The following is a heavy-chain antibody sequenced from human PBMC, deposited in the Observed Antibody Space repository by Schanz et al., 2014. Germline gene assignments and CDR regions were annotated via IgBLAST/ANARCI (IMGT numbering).Heavy chain of an antibody. CDR2: ISNSGTTI. CDR3: ARDHQWLARYYMDV. CDR1: GFTFSDYY. V-gene: IGHV3-11*04. J-gene: IGHJ6*03. D-gene: IGHD6-19*01. Sequence: QVQLVDSGGGLVKPGGSLRLSCAASGFTFSDYYMSWIRQAPGKGLEWVSYISNSGTTIYYADSVKGRFTISRDNPKKTLYLQMNSLRAEDTAVYYCARDHQWLARYYMDVWGKGTTVTVSS.